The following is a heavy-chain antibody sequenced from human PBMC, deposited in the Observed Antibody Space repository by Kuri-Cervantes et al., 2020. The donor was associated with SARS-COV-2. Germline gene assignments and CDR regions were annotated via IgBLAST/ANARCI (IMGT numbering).Heavy chain of an antibody. Sequence: SQTLSLTCAISGDSVSSNSAAWNWIRQSPSRGLEWLGRTYYRSKWYNDYAVSVKSRITINPDTSKNQFSLQLNSVTPEDTAVYYCAKPASPTYYYDSSGYSPFDYWGQGTLVTVSS. CDR2: TYYRSKWYN. D-gene: IGHD3-22*01. V-gene: IGHV6-1*01. CDR3: AKPASPTYYYDSSGYSPFDY. J-gene: IGHJ4*02. CDR1: GDSVSSNSAA.